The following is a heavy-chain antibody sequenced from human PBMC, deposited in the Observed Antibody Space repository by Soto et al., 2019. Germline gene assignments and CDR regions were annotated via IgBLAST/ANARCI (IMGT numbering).Heavy chain of an antibody. D-gene: IGHD5-12*01. V-gene: IGHV1-69*02. CDR1: GGTFSSYT. CDR3: ARGGTRGYSGYDFPHYYYYMDV. Sequence: QVQLVQSGAEVKKPGSSVKVSCKASGGTFSSYTISWVRQAPGQGLEWMGRIIPILGIANYAQKYQGRVTINADKSMSTAYMELSSRRSEDTAVYYCARGGTRGYSGYDFPHYYYYMDVWGKGTTVTVSS. CDR2: IIPILGIA. J-gene: IGHJ6*03.